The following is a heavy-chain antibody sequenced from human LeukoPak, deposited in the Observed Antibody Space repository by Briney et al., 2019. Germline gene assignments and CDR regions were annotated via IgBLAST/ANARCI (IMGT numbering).Heavy chain of an antibody. CDR1: GFTFSNYW. CDR3: ARDSSRASGSSNDY. D-gene: IGHD3-10*01. J-gene: IGHJ4*02. V-gene: IGHV3-7*04. CDR2: INEDGSGT. Sequence: GGSLRLSCAASGFTFSNYWMTWFRQPPGKGLEWVANINEDGSGTYYVDSVKGRFSISRDNAKNLLKLQMNTLRVEDTAVYFCARDSSRASGSSNDYWGQGTLVTVSS.